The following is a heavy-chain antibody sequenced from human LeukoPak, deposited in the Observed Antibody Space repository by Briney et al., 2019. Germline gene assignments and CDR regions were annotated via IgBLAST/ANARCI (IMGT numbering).Heavy chain of an antibody. CDR2: IYYSGST. D-gene: IGHD3-22*01. V-gene: IGHV4-31*03. CDR1: GGSISSGGYY. CDR3: ASTSTPYYYDSSGYYSNEQYYFDY. J-gene: IGHJ4*02. Sequence: PSEPLSLTCTVSGGSISSGGYYWSWIRQHPGKGLVWIGYIYYSGSTYYNPSLQSRVTITVDTSKNQFSLKLSAVPAADTAVHYCASTSTPYYYDSSGYYSNEQYYFDYWGQGTLVSVSS.